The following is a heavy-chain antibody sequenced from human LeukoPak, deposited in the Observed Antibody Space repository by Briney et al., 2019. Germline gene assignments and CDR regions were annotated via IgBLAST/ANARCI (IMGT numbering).Heavy chain of an antibody. V-gene: IGHV3-66*02. CDR3: ARDWWGGYSSSWYAGGPSDY. CDR2: IYSGGST. D-gene: IGHD6-13*01. Sequence: GGSLRLSCAVSGFTVTNDYMNWVRQAPGKGLEWVSIIYSGGSTYYADSVKGRFTISRDNSKNTLYLQMNSLRAEDTAVYYCARDWWGGYSSSWYAGGPSDYWGQGTLVTVSS. J-gene: IGHJ4*02. CDR1: GFTVTNDY.